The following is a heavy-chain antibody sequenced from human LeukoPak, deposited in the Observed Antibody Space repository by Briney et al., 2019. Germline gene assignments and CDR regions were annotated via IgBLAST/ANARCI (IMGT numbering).Heavy chain of an antibody. CDR1: GGSISSYY. D-gene: IGHD6-19*01. J-gene: IGHJ5*02. CDR2: IYYSGST. Sequence: SKTLSLTCTVSGGSISSYYWSWLRQPPGKGLEWLGYIYYSGSTNYNPSLKSRVTISVDTSKNQFSLKLSSVTAADTAVYYCARDLSSGWYRSWFDPWGQGTLVTASS. V-gene: IGHV4-59*01. CDR3: ARDLSSGWYRSWFDP.